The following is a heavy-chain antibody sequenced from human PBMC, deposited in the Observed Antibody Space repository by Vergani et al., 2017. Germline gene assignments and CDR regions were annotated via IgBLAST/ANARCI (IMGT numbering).Heavy chain of an antibody. CDR1: GGSISSGDYY. D-gene: IGHD2-8*01. Sequence: QVQLQESGPGLVKPSQTLCLTCTVSGGSISSGDYYWSWIRQHPGKGLEWIGYIYYSGSTYYNPSLKSRLTISVDTSKNQFSLKLSSVTAADTAVYYCARQRPKYXTNGVCYTGWFDPWGQGTLVTVSS. J-gene: IGHJ5*02. CDR2: IYYSGST. CDR3: ARQRPKYXTNGVCYTGWFDP. V-gene: IGHV4-31*03.